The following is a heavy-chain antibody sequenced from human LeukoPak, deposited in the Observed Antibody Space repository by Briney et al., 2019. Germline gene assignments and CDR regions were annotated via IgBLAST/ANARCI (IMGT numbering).Heavy chain of an antibody. J-gene: IGHJ6*03. CDR1: GFTFDDYA. Sequence: PGRSLRLSCAASGFTFDDYAMHWVRQAPGKGLEWVSGISWNSGSIGYADSVKGRFTISRDNAKNSLYLQMNSLRAEDMAVYYCARGWELEVDYYYYMDVWGKGTTVTVSS. CDR3: ARGWELEVDYYYYMDV. CDR2: ISWNSGSI. V-gene: IGHV3-9*03. D-gene: IGHD1-26*01.